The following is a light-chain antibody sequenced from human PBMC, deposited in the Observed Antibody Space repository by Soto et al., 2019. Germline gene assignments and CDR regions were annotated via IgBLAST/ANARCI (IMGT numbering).Light chain of an antibody. CDR1: QTVYSN. CDR3: QHYQNLWA. Sequence: EIVMTQSPATLSVSPGERATLSCRASQTVYSNVAWYQQRPGQAPRLLIYRASSRAIDIPARFSGSGSGTEFTLTISSLQSEASAVYYCQHYQNLWAFGQGTRVEIK. V-gene: IGKV3-15*01. CDR2: RAS. J-gene: IGKJ1*01.